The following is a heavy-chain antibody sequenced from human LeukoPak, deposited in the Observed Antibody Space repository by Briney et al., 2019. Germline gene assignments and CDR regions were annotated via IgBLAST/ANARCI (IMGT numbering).Heavy chain of an antibody. CDR1: GFTFSSYE. CDR3: ARERSSSTWGSFDY. J-gene: IGHJ4*02. CDR2: ISSSGGTL. D-gene: IGHD6-13*01. Sequence: GGSLRLSCAASGFTFSSYEMNWVRQSPGKGLEWVSYISSSGGTLYYADSVKGRFTISRDNAKNSVYLQMNSLRAEDTAVYYCARERSSSTWGSFDYWGQGTLVTVSS. V-gene: IGHV3-48*03.